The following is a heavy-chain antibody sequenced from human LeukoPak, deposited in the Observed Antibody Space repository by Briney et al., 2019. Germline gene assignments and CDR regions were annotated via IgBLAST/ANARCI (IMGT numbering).Heavy chain of an antibody. J-gene: IGHJ6*02. CDR2: IYYSGST. D-gene: IGHD2-15*01. CDR1: GGSLSSSSYY. CDR3: ARHPCSGGSCPLDYYYYYGMDV. V-gene: IGHV4-39*01. Sequence: SGTLSLTCTFSGGSLSSSSYYWGWIRQPPGKGLEWIGSIYYSGSTYYNPSLKSRVTISVDTSKNQFSLNLRSVTAADTAVYYCARHPCSGGSCPLDYYYYYGMDVWGQGTTVTVSS.